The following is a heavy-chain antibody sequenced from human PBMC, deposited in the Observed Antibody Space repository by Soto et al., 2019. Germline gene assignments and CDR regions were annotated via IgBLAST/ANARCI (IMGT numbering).Heavy chain of an antibody. CDR3: ARARGVDTAMVDY. CDR2: ISYDGSNK. CDR1: GFTFSSYA. D-gene: IGHD5-18*01. V-gene: IGHV3-30-3*01. J-gene: IGHJ4*02. Sequence: QVQLVESGGGVVQPGRSLRLSCAASGFTFSSYAMHWVRQAPGKGLEWVAVISYDGSNKYYADSVKGRFTISRDNSKNTLSLQMNSLRAEDTAVYYCARARGVDTAMVDYWGQGTLFTVSS.